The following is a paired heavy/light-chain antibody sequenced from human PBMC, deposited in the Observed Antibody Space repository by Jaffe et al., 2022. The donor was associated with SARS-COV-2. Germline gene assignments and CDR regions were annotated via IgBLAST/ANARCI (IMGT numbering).Heavy chain of an antibody. V-gene: IGHV4-39*01. CDR1: GGSIRSTNYY. CDR2: IYYTGGT. D-gene: IGHD4-17*01. J-gene: IGHJ4*02. CDR3: AALQGTTVTFHF. Sequence: QLQLQESGPGPVKPWETLSLTCTVSGGSIRSTNYYWGWIRQPPGQGLEWIGNIYYTGGTYYNPSLKGRATISVDTSRNQFSLKVTSLTAADTAVYYCAALQGTTVTFHFWGQGSLVTVSS.
Light chain of an antibody. CDR3: KQYNNWPLT. CDR1: QSVSSN. J-gene: IGKJ4*01. Sequence: EIVVTQSPASLSVSPGERATLSCRASQSVSSNLAWYQQKPGQAPRLLINGASTRATGVPARFSGSGSGTEFTLIISSLESEDSAVYYCKQYNNWPLTFGGGTKVEIK. V-gene: IGKV3-15*01. CDR2: GAS.